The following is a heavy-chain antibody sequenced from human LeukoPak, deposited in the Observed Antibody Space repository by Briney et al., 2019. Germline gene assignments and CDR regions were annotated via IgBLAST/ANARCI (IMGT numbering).Heavy chain of an antibody. J-gene: IGHJ4*02. CDR1: GFTFSSYE. V-gene: IGHV3-48*03. CDR3: AREVELLVVDY. Sequence: GGSLRLSCAASGFTFSSYEMNGVRQAPGKGRGWVSYISSSGSTIYYADSVKGRFTISRDSAKNSLYLQMNSLRAEDTAVYYCAREVELLVVDYWGQGTLVTVSS. D-gene: IGHD1-7*01. CDR2: ISSSGSTI.